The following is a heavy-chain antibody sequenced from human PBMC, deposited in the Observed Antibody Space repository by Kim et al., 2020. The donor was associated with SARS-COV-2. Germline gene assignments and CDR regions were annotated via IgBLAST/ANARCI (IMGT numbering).Heavy chain of an antibody. CDR3: ARDTRDYYGMDV. CDR1: RFTFSSYG. J-gene: IGHJ6*02. V-gene: IGHV3-33*01. CDR2: SWYDGSNK. Sequence: GGSLRLSCAASRFTFSSYGMHWVRQAPGKGLEWVAVSWYDGSNKYYADSVKGRFTISRDNSKNTLYLQMNSLRAEDTAVYYCARDTRDYYGMDVWGQGTTVTVSS.